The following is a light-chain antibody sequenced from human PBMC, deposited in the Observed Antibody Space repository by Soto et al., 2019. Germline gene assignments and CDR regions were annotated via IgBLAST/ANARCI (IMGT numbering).Light chain of an antibody. CDR1: QNVGTD. Sequence: EIVLTQSPATLSVSPGERATLSCRASQNVGTDLAWYQQRPGQAPRLLIYGASTRATGVPGRISGSGSGTEFTLTISSLQFEDFAIYSCQQYSNLPPYTFGQGTRLEI. CDR3: QQYSNLPPYT. J-gene: IGKJ2*01. V-gene: IGKV3-15*01. CDR2: GAS.